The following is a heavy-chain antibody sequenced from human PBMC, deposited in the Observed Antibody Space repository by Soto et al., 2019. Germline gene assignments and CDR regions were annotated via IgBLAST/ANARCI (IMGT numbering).Heavy chain of an antibody. Sequence: SVKVSCNASGGTFSSYAISWVRQAPGQGLEWMGGIIPIFGTANYAQKFQGRVTITADESTSTAYMELSSLRSEDTAVYYCAREMLGYSSGWYRGGWFDPWGQGTLVTVSS. CDR2: IIPIFGTA. D-gene: IGHD6-19*01. J-gene: IGHJ5*02. CDR3: AREMLGYSSGWYRGGWFDP. CDR1: GGTFSSYA. V-gene: IGHV1-69*13.